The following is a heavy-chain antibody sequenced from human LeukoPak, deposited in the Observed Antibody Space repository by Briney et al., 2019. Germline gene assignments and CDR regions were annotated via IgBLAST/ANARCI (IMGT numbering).Heavy chain of an antibody. CDR3: AALWFGELSTRGFHFQH. CDR2: INPNSGGA. Sequence: ASVKVSCKASGYIFSGYYMHWLRQAPGQGLEWMGWINPNSGGADYAQKFQGRVTMTRDTSTSTVYMELSSLRSEDTAVYYCAALWFGELSTRGFHFQHWGQGTLVTVSS. J-gene: IGHJ1*01. V-gene: IGHV1-2*02. CDR1: GYIFSGYY. D-gene: IGHD3-10*01.